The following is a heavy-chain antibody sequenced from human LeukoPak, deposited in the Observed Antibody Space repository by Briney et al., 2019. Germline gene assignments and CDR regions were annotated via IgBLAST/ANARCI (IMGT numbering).Heavy chain of an antibody. CDR2: IYYSGST. D-gene: IGHD5-18*01. V-gene: IGHV4-59*01. CDR1: GGSISSYY. CDR3: ARTGYSYGVDI. Sequence: PSETLSLTCTVSGGSISSYYWSWIRQPPGKGLEWIGYIYYSGSTNYNPSLKSRVTISVDTSKNQFSLKLSSVTAADTAVYYCARTGYSYGVDIWGQGTMVTVSS. J-gene: IGHJ3*02.